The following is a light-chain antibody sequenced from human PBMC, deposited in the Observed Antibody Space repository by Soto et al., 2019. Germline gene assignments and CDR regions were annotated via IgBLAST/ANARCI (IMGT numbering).Light chain of an antibody. V-gene: IGKV3-15*01. CDR2: DAS. CDR1: QSVSSN. J-gene: IGKJ4*01. CDR3: QQYNNWPLT. Sequence: EIVMTQSPATLSVSPGERATLSCRASQSVSSNLAWYQQKPGQAPRLLIYDASTRATGIPARFSGSGSGTEFTLNISSLQSEDFAVYYCQQYNNWPLTFGGGTKVEIK.